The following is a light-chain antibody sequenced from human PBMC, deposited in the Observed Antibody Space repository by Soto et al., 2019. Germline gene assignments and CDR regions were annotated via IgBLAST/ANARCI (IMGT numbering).Light chain of an antibody. Sequence: DIQMTQSPSSLSASVGDRVTITCRASQSISSYLNWYQQKPGKAPNLLIHAAFNLQSGVPSRFSGSGSGTDFTLTISSLQPEDFAVYYCKQYGSSPPSITFGQGTRLEI. CDR3: KQYGSSPPSIT. CDR2: AAF. J-gene: IGKJ5*01. CDR1: QSISSY. V-gene: IGKV1-39*01.